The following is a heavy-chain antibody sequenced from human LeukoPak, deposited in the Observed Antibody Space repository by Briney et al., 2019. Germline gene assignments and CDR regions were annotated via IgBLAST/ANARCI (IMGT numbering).Heavy chain of an antibody. V-gene: IGHV4-59*01. D-gene: IGHD3-10*01. Sequence: PSETLSLTCTVFVGSISGYYWSWIRQPPGKGLEWIGYIYYSGSTNYSPSLKSRVTISLDTSKNQCSLNLSSVTAADTVVYYCARDRPFYFGSGSYYDGFDSWGQGTLVTVSS. CDR2: IYYSGST. CDR1: VGSISGYY. J-gene: IGHJ4*02. CDR3: ARDRPFYFGSGSYYDGFDS.